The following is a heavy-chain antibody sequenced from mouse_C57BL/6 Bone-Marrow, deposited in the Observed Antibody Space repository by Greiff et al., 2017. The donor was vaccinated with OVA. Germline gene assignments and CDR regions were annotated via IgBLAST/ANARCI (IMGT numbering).Heavy chain of an antibody. D-gene: IGHD1-1*01. V-gene: IGHV5-4*01. Sequence: DVQLVESGGGLVKPGGSLKLSCAASGFTFSSYAMSWVRQTPEKRLEWVAAISDGGGYTYYPDNVKGRFTIARDNAKNNLYLQMSHLKAEDTAMYYCARVYYDGSSPIWYFDVWGTGTTVTVSS. CDR2: ISDGGGYT. CDR1: GFTFSSYA. CDR3: ARVYYDGSSPIWYFDV. J-gene: IGHJ1*03.